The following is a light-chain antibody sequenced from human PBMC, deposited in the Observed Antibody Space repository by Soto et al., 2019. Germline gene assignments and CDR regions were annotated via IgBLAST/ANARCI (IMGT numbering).Light chain of an antibody. CDR1: SGSVSISHY. J-gene: IGLJ2*01. Sequence: QTVVTQEPSFSVSPGGTVTLTCALSSGSVSISHYSSWYQQTPGQASRMLIYRTSFRSSGVPDRFSGSILGKKAALTITGAQADDESEYHCVLYMGSGISIFGGGTKLTVL. V-gene: IGLV8-61*01. CDR2: RTS. CDR3: VLYMGSGISI.